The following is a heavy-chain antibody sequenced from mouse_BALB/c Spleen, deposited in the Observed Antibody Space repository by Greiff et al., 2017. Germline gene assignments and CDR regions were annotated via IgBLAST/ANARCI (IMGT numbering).Heavy chain of an antibody. Sequence: DVKLVESGAELVKPGASVKLSCTASGFNIKDTYMHWVKQRPEQGLEWIGRIDPANGNTKYDPKFQGKATITADTSSNTAYLQLSSLTSEDTAVYYGADDYGNYGAFAYWGQGTLVTVSA. J-gene: IGHJ3*01. D-gene: IGHD2-1*01. CDR3: ADDYGNYGAFAY. CDR1: GFNIKDTY. V-gene: IGHV14-3*02. CDR2: IDPANGNT.